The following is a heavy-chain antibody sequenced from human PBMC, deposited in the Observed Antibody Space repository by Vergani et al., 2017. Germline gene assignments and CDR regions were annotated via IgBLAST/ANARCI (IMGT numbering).Heavy chain of an antibody. CDR2: ISGSGGNT. V-gene: IGHV3-23*04. J-gene: IGHJ6*02. Sequence: EVQLVESGGGLVQPGRSLRLSCTASGFTFSSYAMSWVRQVPGKGLEWVSGISGSGGNTYYANSVKGRFTISRDNSKNTLYLQMNSLRADDTAVYYCAKGVYCSSTSCYEGRGYYYGMGVWGQGP. CDR3: AKGVYCSSTSCYEGRGYYYGMGV. D-gene: IGHD2-2*01. CDR1: GFTFSSYA.